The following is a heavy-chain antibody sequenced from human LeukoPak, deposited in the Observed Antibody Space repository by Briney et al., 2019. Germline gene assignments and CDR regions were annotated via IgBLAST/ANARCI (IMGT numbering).Heavy chain of an antibody. CDR3: AKAPAAVTTSPPIDY. V-gene: IGHV3-23*01. J-gene: IGHJ4*02. CDR1: GFTFSSYA. Sequence: GGSLRLSCAASGFTFSSYAMSWVRQAPGKGLEWVSAISGSGGSTYYADSVKGRFTISRDNSKNTLYLQMNSLRAEDTAVYYCAKAPAAVTTSPPIDYWGQGTLVTVSS. CDR2: ISGSGGST. D-gene: IGHD4-17*01.